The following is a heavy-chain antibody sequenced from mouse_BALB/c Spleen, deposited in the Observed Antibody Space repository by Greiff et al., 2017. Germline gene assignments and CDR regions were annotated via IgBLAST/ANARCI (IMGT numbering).Heavy chain of an antibody. Sequence: VQLQESGAELVRPGSSVKISCKASGYAFSSYWMNWVKQRPGQGLEWIGQIYPGDGDTNYNGKFKGKATLTADKSSNTAYMQLSSLTSEDSAVYFCARGANWDYMDYWGQGTTLTVSS. CDR3: ARGANWDYMDY. CDR1: GYAFSSYW. V-gene: IGHV1-80*01. D-gene: IGHD4-1*01. CDR2: IYPGDGDT. J-gene: IGHJ2*01.